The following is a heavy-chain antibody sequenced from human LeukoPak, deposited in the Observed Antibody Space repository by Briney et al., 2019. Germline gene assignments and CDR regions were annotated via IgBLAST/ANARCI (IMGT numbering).Heavy chain of an antibody. CDR2: INHSGST. CDR1: GGSFSGYY. J-gene: IGHJ4*02. D-gene: IGHD6-6*01. CDR3: ARGHRIAARRAGNFDY. V-gene: IGHV4-34*01. Sequence: SETLSLTCAVYGGSFSGYYWSWIRQPPGKGLEWIGEINHSGSTNYNPSLMSRVTISVDTSKNQFSLKLSSVTAADTAVYYCARGHRIAARRAGNFDYWGQGTLVTVSS.